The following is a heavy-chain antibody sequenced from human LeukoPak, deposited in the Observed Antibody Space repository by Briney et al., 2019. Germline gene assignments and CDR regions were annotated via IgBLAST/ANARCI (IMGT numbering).Heavy chain of an antibody. D-gene: IGHD3-16*01. V-gene: IGHV4-59*01. CDR1: GGSISNYY. CDR2: IYYSGST. Sequence: SETLSLTCTVSGGSISNYYWSWIRQPPGKGLEWIGYIYYSGSTNYNPSLKSRVTISVDTSKNQFSLKLRSVTAADTAVYYCARDGVITFGGGPYYYYYMDVWGKGTTVTISS. J-gene: IGHJ6*03. CDR3: ARDGVITFGGGPYYYYYMDV.